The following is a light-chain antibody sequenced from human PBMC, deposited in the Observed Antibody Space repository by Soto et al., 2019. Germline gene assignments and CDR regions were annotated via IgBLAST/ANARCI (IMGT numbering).Light chain of an antibody. V-gene: IGKV1-39*01. Sequence: DIPMTQSPSSLSASVGDRVTITCRASQSISSYLNWYQQKPGKAPKLLIYAASSLQSGVPSSFSGSGSGTDFTLTISSLQPEDFATYYCQQSYSTPGTFGQGTKVEIK. CDR1: QSISSY. CDR2: AAS. CDR3: QQSYSTPGT. J-gene: IGKJ1*01.